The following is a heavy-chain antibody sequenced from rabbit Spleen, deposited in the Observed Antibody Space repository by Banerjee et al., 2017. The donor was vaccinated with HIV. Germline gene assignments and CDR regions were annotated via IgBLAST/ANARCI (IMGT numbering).Heavy chain of an antibody. J-gene: IGHJ6*01. D-gene: IGHD8-1*01. CDR1: GFSFSAGYY. V-gene: IGHV1S40*01. CDR3: ARDTGSSFSSYGMDL. Sequence: QSLEESGGDLVKPGASLTLTCTASGFSFSAGYYMCWVRQAPGKGLEWIACIGAGSSGSTYYASWAKGRFTISKTSSTTVTLQMTSLTAADTATYFCARDTGSSFSSYGMDLWGPGTLVTVS. CDR2: IGAGSSGST.